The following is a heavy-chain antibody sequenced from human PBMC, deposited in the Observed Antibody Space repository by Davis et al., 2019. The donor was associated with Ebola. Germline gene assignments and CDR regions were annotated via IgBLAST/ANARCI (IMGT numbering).Heavy chain of an antibody. CDR2: IYHSGST. D-gene: IGHD5-18*01. CDR3: ARGRRGYSYGFGYYYYGMDV. V-gene: IGHV4-4*02. Sequence: MPSETLSLTCAVSGGSISSSNWWSWVRQPPGKGLEWIGEIYHSGSTNYNPSLKSRVTISVDKSKNQFSLKLSSVTAADTAVYYCARGRRGYSYGFGYYYYGMDVWGQGTTVTVSS. J-gene: IGHJ6*02. CDR1: GGSISSSNW.